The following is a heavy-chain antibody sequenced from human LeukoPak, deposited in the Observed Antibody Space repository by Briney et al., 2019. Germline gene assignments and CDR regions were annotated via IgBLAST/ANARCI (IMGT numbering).Heavy chain of an antibody. CDR3: AKDGAD. D-gene: IGHD1-26*01. J-gene: IGHJ4*02. Sequence: PGRSLRLSCVTSGFTFSNYAMHWVRQAPGKGLEWVAVIQFDGRNKDHADSVKGRFTISRDNSKNTLYLQVNSLRAEDTAVYYCAKDGADWGQGTLVSVSS. CDR2: IQFDGRNK. CDR1: GFTFSNYA. V-gene: IGHV3-33*06.